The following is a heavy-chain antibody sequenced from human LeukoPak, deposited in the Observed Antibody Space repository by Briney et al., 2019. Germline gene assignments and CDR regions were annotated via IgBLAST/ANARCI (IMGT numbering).Heavy chain of an antibody. J-gene: IGHJ4*02. Sequence: ASVKVSCKASGYTFTGYYMHWVRQAPGQGLEWMGWINPNSGGTNYAQKFQGRVTMTTDTSTSTAHMELRSLRSDDTAVYYCARSGRTLVWFGETMGYCDYWGQGTLVTVSS. V-gene: IGHV1-2*02. CDR1: GYTFTGYY. D-gene: IGHD3-10*01. CDR2: INPNSGGT. CDR3: ARSGRTLVWFGETMGYCDY.